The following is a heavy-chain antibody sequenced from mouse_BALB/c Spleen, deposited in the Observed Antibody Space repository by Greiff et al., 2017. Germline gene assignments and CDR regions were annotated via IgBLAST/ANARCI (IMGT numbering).Heavy chain of an antibody. CDR1: GFNIKDTY. V-gene: IGHV14-3*02. J-gene: IGHJ3*01. Sequence: EVMLVESGAELVKPGASVKLSCTASGFNIKDTYMHWVKQRPEQGLEWIGRIDPANGNTKYDPKFQGKATITADTSSNTAYLQLSSLTSEDTAVYYCASHRYDDAYWGQGTLVTVSA. CDR2: IDPANGNT. CDR3: ASHRYDDAY. D-gene: IGHD2-14*01.